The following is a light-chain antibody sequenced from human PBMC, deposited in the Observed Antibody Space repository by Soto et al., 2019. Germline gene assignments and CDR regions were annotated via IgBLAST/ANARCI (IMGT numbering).Light chain of an antibody. CDR3: GSWDSSLSAYV. V-gene: IGLV1-51*01. CDR1: SSNIGGNS. Sequence: QSVMTQPPSVSAAPGQKVTISCSGSSSNIGGNSVSWYQQLPGTAPKLLIYDDNKRPSGIPDRFSGSKSGTSATLGITGIPDWEEGGYYCGSWDSSLSAYVFGTGTKVTVL. CDR2: DDN. J-gene: IGLJ1*01.